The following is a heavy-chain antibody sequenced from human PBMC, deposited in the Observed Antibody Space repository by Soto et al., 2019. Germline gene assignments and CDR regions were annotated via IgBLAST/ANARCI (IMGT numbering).Heavy chain of an antibody. CDR3: AREIAVAGTWGWFDP. V-gene: IGHV1-18*01. CDR1: GYTFTSYG. CDR2: ISAYNGNT. Sequence: QVQLVQSGAEVKKPGASVKVSCKASGYTFTSYGISWVRQAPGQGLEWMGWISAYNGNTNYAQKLQGRVTMTTDTPTSTAYMELRSLRSDDTAVYYCAREIAVAGTWGWFDPWGQGTLVTVSS. J-gene: IGHJ5*02. D-gene: IGHD6-19*01.